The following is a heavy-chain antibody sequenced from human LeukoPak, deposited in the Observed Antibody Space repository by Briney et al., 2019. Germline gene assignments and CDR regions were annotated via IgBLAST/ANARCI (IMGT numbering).Heavy chain of an antibody. CDR3: ASYDFWSGYLFDY. J-gene: IGHJ4*02. D-gene: IGHD3-3*01. CDR2: IYSGGGT. V-gene: IGHV3-53*01. CDR1: GFTVSNSD. Sequence: GGSLRLSCEASGFTVSNSDMSWVRQAPGKGLEWVSVIYSGGGTFYSEFVRGRFTISRDYSKNTLYLQMNSLRADDTAVYYCASYDFWSGYLFDYWGQGTLVTVSS.